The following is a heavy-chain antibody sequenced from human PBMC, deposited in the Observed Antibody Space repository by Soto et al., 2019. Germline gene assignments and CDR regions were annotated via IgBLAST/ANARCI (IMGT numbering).Heavy chain of an antibody. Sequence: GGSLRLSCAASGFTFSSYAMHWVRQAPGKGLEYVSAISSNGGSTYYAHSVKGRFTISRDNSKNTLYLQTNSLRAEDTAVYYCAKSHHSGVVPAAMLNYWGQGTLVTVSS. CDR2: ISSNGGST. V-gene: IGHV3-64*04. J-gene: IGHJ4*02. CDR1: GFTFSSYA. D-gene: IGHD2-2*01. CDR3: AKSHHSGVVPAAMLNY.